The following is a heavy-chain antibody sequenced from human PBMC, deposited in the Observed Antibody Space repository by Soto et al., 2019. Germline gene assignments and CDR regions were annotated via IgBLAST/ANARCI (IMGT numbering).Heavy chain of an antibody. Sequence: QVQLVQSGAEVKKPGSSVKVSCKASGGTFSSYAISWVRQAPGQGLEWMGGIIPIFGTANYAQKFQGRVTITADESTSTAYMELSSLSSEDTAVYYCARDCSGGSCRYSADYWGQGTMVTVSS. CDR3: ARDCSGGSCRYSADY. CDR2: IIPIFGTA. D-gene: IGHD2-15*01. J-gene: IGHJ4*02. CDR1: GGTFSSYA. V-gene: IGHV1-69*12.